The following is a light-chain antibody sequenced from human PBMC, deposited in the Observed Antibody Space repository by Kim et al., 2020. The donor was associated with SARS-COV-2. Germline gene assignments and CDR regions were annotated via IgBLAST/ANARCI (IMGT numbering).Light chain of an antibody. J-gene: IGLJ2*01. CDR2: SNN. Sequence: QSVLTQPPSASGTPGQRVTISCSGSRSNIGTYTVNWYQQLPGTAPKLLIYSNNQRPSGVPDRFSGSKSGTSASLAISGLQSDDEADYYCATWDDSLNGPVFGGGTQLTVL. CDR1: RSNIGTYT. CDR3: ATWDDSLNGPV. V-gene: IGLV1-44*01.